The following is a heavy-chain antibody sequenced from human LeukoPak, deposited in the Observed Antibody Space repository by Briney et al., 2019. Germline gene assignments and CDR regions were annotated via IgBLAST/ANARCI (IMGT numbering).Heavy chain of an antibody. J-gene: IGHJ4*02. Sequence: GGSLRLSCAASGFTFSTYSMNWVRQAPGKGLEWVSGINWNGGSTGYADSVKGRFTISRDNAKNSLYLQMNSLRAEDTALYYCARDYYDSSGYWPNVFDYWGQGTLVTVSS. CDR1: GFTFSTYS. CDR2: INWNGGST. D-gene: IGHD3-22*01. CDR3: ARDYYDSSGYWPNVFDY. V-gene: IGHV3-20*04.